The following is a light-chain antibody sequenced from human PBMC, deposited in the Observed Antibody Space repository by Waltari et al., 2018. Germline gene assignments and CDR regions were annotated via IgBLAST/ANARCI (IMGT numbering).Light chain of an antibody. V-gene: IGLV2-14*03. Sequence: QSALPQPASVSGSPGQSLTISCPGTSRDVGGDNYVYWYQHHPGKAPKVKIYDVSKRPSGVSNRFSGSKSGNTASLTISGLQAEDEADYYCSSYTSSSTSLYVFGTGTKVTVL. CDR1: SRDVGGDNY. CDR3: SSYTSSSTSLYV. J-gene: IGLJ1*01. CDR2: DVS.